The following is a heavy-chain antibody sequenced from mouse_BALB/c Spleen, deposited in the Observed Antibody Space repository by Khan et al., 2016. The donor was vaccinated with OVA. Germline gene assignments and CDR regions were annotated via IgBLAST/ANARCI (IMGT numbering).Heavy chain of an antibody. J-gene: IGHJ3*01. CDR1: GYTFTDYA. Sequence: QVQLQQPGAALVRPGVPVKISCKVSGYTFTDYAMHWVKQSHAKSLEWIGVISTYYGDADYNQKFQGNATMTVDKSYSPAYLELARLTSEDSAIYXCARGWTFAYWGQGTLVTVSA. CDR2: ISTYYGDA. CDR3: ARGWTFAY. V-gene: IGHV1S137*01.